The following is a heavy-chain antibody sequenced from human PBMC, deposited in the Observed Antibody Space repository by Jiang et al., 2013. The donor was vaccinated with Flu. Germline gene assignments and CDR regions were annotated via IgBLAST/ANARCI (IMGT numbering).Heavy chain of an antibody. D-gene: IGHD6-13*01. CDR3: ARLLGSTNAFDI. J-gene: IGHJ3*02. Sequence: FQGQVTISADKSITTAYLQWSSLKASDTAMYYCARLLGSTNAFDIWGQGTMVTVSS. V-gene: IGHV5-51*01.